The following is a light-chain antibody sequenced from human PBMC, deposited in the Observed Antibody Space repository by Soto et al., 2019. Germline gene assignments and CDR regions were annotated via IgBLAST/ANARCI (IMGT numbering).Light chain of an antibody. CDR1: QSISTF. J-gene: IGKJ2*01. Sequence: DIQITQSPSSLSASVGDRVTITCRASQSISTFLNWYQQRPGEAPELLIYVASNLQGGVPSRFSGSGSGTDFTLTISSLQPEDFATYYCQQASSVPRTFGRGTKLEIK. CDR2: VAS. V-gene: IGKV1-39*01. CDR3: QQASSVPRT.